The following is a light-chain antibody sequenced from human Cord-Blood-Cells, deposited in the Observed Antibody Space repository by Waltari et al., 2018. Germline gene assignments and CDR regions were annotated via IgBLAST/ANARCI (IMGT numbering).Light chain of an antibody. CDR3: QQSYSTIRKYT. CDR2: AAS. J-gene: IGKJ2*01. V-gene: IGKV1-39*01. Sequence: DIQMTQSPSSLSASVGDRVTITCRASQSISSYLNWYQQKPGKAPKLLIYAASSLQSGVPSRFSGSGSGTDFTLTISSLQPEDFATYYCQQSYSTIRKYTFGQGTKLEIK. CDR1: QSISSY.